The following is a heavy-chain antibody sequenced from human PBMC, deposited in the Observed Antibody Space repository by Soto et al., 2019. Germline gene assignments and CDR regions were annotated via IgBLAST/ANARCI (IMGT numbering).Heavy chain of an antibody. V-gene: IGHV1-69*06. Sequence: AVKVSCKASGGTFSSYAISWVRQAPGQGLEWMGGIIPIFGTANYAQKFQGRVTITADKSTSTAYMELSSLRSEDTAVYYCARGGFDCSSTSCYSAHYYYGMDVWGQGTTVTVSS. CDR1: GGTFSSYA. D-gene: IGHD2-2*02. J-gene: IGHJ6*02. CDR2: IIPIFGTA. CDR3: ARGGFDCSSTSCYSAHYYYGMDV.